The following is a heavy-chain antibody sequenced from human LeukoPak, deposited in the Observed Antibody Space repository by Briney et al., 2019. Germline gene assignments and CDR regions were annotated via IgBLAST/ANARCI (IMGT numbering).Heavy chain of an antibody. CDR3: TSPPLPNGDYVVDYYMDV. D-gene: IGHD4-17*01. CDR2: IKQDGSDK. CDR1: GFIFSRYW. V-gene: IGHV3-7*03. J-gene: IGHJ6*03. Sequence: PGGSLRLSCAASGFIFSRYWMSWVRQAPGKGLEWVANIKQDGSDKYYVDSVKGRFTISRDNAKNSLYLQMNSLKTEDTAVYYCTSPPLPNGDYVVDYYMDVWGKGTTVTVSS.